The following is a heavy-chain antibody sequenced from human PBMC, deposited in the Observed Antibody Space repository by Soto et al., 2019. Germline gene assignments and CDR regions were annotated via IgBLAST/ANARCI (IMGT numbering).Heavy chain of an antibody. CDR1: GCSFRTFG. CDR3: AKAFSAYYVDY. V-gene: IGHV3-30*18. Sequence: GWLRGAGTASGCSFRTFGMHWVRQAPGKGLEWVALISHDESKKYYVDSVRGRFTISRDNSKNTLYLQMNSLRAEDTALYYCAKAFSAYYVDYWGQGTLVTVSS. CDR2: ISHDESKK. J-gene: IGHJ4*02. D-gene: IGHD3-22*01.